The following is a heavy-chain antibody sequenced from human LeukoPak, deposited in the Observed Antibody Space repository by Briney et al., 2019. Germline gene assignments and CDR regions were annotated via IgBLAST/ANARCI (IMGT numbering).Heavy chain of an antibody. CDR2: IKSDGST. CDR3: ARAPSEIGGYYPEYFRH. V-gene: IGHV3-74*01. J-gene: IGHJ1*01. Sequence: RGSLRLSCAASGFTFSSYWMHWVRQAQGKGLVWGSRIKSDGSTNYADSVKGRFTISRDNAKNTLSLQMNSLRAEDTGVYYCARAPSEIGGYYPEYFRHWGQGTLVTVSS. CDR1: GFTFSSYW. D-gene: IGHD3-22*01.